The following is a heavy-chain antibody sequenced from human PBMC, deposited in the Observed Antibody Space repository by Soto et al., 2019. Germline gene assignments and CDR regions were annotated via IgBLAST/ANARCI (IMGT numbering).Heavy chain of an antibody. J-gene: IGHJ4*02. CDR3: ARDGIGGTACRGFLDY. V-gene: IGHV3-33*01. CDR2: IWHDGSEI. CDR1: GSIVIGYG. D-gene: IGHD1-7*01. Sequence: QVQLEQSGGGVVQPGGSLRLSCVVPGSIVIGYGMHWVRQAPGKGLEWVAVIWHDGSEIYYADSVKGRFTISRDNSKNTLYLQMNRVRAEDTAVYYCARDGIGGTACRGFLDYLRQGMLVTVSS.